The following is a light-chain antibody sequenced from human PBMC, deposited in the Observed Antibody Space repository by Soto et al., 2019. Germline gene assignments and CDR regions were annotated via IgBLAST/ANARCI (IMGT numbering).Light chain of an antibody. J-gene: IGKJ1*01. Sequence: DIVMTQSPLSLPLTPGDPASIACRSSQSLLHSNGYNYLDWYQQRPGQAPRLLIYRASTRATGVPARFSGSGSGTEFTLTISSLQSEDFAVYSCLQYHNLWAFGQGTKVDIK. CDR1: QSLLHSNGYNY. CDR3: LQYHNLWA. CDR2: RAS. V-gene: IGKV2-28*01.